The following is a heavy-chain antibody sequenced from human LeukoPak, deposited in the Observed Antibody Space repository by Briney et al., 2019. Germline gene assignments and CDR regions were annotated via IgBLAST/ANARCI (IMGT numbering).Heavy chain of an antibody. D-gene: IGHD5-24*01. CDR2: INHSGST. CDR3: ARASLEMATPFDY. CDR1: GGSFSGYY. Sequence: SETLSLTCAVYGGSFSGYYWSWIRQPPGKGLEWIGEINHSGSTNYNPSLKSRVTLSVDTSKNQFSLKLSSVTAADTAVYYCARASLEMATPFDYWGQGTLVTVSS. V-gene: IGHV4-34*01. J-gene: IGHJ4*02.